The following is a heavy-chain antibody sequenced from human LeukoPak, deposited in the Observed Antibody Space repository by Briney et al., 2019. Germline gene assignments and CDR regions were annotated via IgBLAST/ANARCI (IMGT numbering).Heavy chain of an antibody. V-gene: IGHV1-2*02. CDR3: ARATYYYDSSGCGY. J-gene: IGHJ4*02. Sequence: ASVTVSCKASGYTFTGYYMHWVRQAPGQGLEWMGWINPNSGGTNYAQKFQGRVTMTRDTSISTAYMELSRLRSDDTAVYYCARATYYYDSSGCGYWGQGTLVTVSS. CDR1: GYTFTGYY. CDR2: INPNSGGT. D-gene: IGHD3-22*01.